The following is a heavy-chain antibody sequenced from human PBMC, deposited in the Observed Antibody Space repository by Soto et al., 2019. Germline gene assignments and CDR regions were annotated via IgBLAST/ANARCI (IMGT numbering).Heavy chain of an antibody. J-gene: IGHJ4*02. CDR1: GFIFSNNG. Sequence: GGSLRLSCLVSGFIFSNNGMHWVRQTPGKGLEWVAFMSYDGSDTFYADSVKGRFTISRDNSKNTLFLHMSNLRAEDTAMYYCTIVRVADSALDHWGKGTLFTVSS. CDR3: TIVRVADSALDH. CDR2: MSYDGSDT. V-gene: IGHV3-30*02. D-gene: IGHD3-10*02.